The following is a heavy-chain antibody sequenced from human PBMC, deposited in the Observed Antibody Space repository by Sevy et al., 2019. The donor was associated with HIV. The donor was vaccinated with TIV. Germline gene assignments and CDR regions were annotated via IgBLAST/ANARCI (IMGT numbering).Heavy chain of an antibody. CDR3: ARDYDLGSYLDY. V-gene: IGHV3-33*01. D-gene: IGHD5-12*01. Sequence: GGSLRLSCGASGFTFSSYVMHWVRQAPGKGLEWVAVIGYDGSYKYYADSVKGRFNISRKNSKNTLYLQMNSLRAEDTSMYYCARDYDLGSYLDYWGQGTLVTVSS. CDR1: GFTFSSYV. CDR2: IGYDGSYK. J-gene: IGHJ4*02.